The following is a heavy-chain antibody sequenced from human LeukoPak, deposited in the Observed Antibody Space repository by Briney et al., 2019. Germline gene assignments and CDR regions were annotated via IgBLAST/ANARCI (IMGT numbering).Heavy chain of an antibody. V-gene: IGHV1-2*02. CDR2: IDPYTGNT. CDR1: GYTLVGYY. CDR3: AREYSASEH. Sequence: ASVTVSCQASGYTLVGYYLHWVSPAPGQGLEWMAWIDPYTGNTHSAQKFQGRIKVTRDTSVRTTYMELTWLKCDDKDRYYCAREYSASEHWGQGTLVTVSS. J-gene: IGHJ4*02. D-gene: IGHD5-12*01.